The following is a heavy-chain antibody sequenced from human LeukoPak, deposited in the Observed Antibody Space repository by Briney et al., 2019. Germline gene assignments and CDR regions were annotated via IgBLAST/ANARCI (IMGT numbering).Heavy chain of an antibody. CDR3: ARGVRWLQLSYFDY. Sequence: PSEPLSLTCTVSGGSISCYNWTWLRKSPGRGLEWIAYIYYSGSTNYNPSLKSRVTISVDTSKNKFSLKLSSVTAADTAVYYCARGVRWLQLSYFDYWGQGTLVTVSS. CDR2: IYYSGST. J-gene: IGHJ4*02. CDR1: GGSISCYN. V-gene: IGHV4-59*12. D-gene: IGHD5-24*01.